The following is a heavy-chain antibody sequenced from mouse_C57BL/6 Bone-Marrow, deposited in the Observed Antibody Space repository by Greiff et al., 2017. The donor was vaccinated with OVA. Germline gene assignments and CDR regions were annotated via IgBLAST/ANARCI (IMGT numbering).Heavy chain of an antibody. CDR3: ARDVRDGYYVYFDY. D-gene: IGHD2-3*01. CDR1: GYSITSGYY. CDR2: ISYDGSN. Sequence: DVKLQESGPGLVKPSQSLSLTCSVTGYSITSGYYWNWIRQFPGNQLEWMGYISYDGSNNYNPSLKNRISITRDTSKNQFFLKLNSVTTEDTATYYCARDVRDGYYVYFDYWGQGTTLTVSS. J-gene: IGHJ2*01. V-gene: IGHV3-6*01.